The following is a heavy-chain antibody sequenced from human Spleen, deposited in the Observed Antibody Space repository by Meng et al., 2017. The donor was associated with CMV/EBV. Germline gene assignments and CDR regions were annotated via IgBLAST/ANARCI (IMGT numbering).Heavy chain of an antibody. Sequence: GGSLRLSCAASGFTFSRYWMSWVRQAPGKGLEWVSSISSSSNYIYYADSVEGRFTISRDNAKKSLYLQMNSLRVEDTAVYYCARVRYSSGWGPFDYWGQGALVTVSS. CDR3: ARVRYSSGWGPFDY. CDR2: ISSSSNYI. J-gene: IGHJ4*02. CDR1: GFTFSRYW. D-gene: IGHD6-19*01. V-gene: IGHV3-21*01.